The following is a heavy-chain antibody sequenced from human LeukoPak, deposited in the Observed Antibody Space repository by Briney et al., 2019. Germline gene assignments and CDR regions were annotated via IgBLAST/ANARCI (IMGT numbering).Heavy chain of an antibody. CDR2: INHSGST. V-gene: IGHV4-34*01. CDR1: GGSFSGYY. CDR3: ARGIAVAALPHFFDY. J-gene: IGHJ4*02. Sequence: PSETLSLTCAVYGGSFSGYYWSWIRQPPGKGLEWIGEINHSGSTNCNPSLRSRVTISVDTSKNQFSLKLSSVTAADTAVYYCARGIAVAALPHFFDYWGQGTLVTVSS. D-gene: IGHD6-19*01.